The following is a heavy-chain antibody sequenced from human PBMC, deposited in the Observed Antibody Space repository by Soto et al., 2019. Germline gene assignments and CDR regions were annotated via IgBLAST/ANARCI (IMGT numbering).Heavy chain of an antibody. D-gene: IGHD5-12*01. CDR3: AKNMARPRDY. CDR1: VLPVNSYA. CDR2: ISGSGGST. Sequence: GGSLRLCCSCYVLPVNSYAMSGVRQAPGKGLEWVSAISGSGGSTYYADSVKGRFTISRDNSKNTLYLQMNSLRAEDTAVYYCAKNMARPRDYWGQGTLVTGSS. J-gene: IGHJ4*02. V-gene: IGHV3-23*01.